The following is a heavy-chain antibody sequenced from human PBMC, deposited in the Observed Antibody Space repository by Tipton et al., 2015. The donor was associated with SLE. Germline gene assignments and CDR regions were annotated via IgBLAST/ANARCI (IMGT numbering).Heavy chain of an antibody. D-gene: IGHD4-17*01. CDR1: GDSFGSNNW. J-gene: IGHJ4*02. CDR2: IYHTGKI. Sequence: QLVQSGPEVKPSETLSLTCAVSGDSFGSNNWWSWVRQPPGKGLEWIGEIYHTGKINYNPSLKSRVTLSLDQSKKHFSLRLNSLTAADTAVYYCARDPDSGAYLPLDNWGQGTLVTVSS. V-gene: IGHV4-4*02. CDR3: ARDPDSGAYLPLDN.